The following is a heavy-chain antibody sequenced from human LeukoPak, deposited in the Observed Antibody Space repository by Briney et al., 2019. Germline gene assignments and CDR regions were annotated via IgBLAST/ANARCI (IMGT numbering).Heavy chain of an antibody. V-gene: IGHV4-59*01. CDR2: IYYSGST. Sequence: KPSETLSLTCTVSGGSISSYYWSWIRQPPGKGLEWIGDIYYSGSTNYNPSLKSRVTISVDTSKNQFSLKLSSVTAADTAVYYCARGGSGWYLDWFDPWGQGTLVTVSS. J-gene: IGHJ5*02. CDR3: ARGGSGWYLDWFDP. D-gene: IGHD6-19*01. CDR1: GGSISSYY.